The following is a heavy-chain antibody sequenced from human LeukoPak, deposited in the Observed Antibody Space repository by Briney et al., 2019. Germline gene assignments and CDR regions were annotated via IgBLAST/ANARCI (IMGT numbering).Heavy chain of an antibody. Sequence: PSETLSLTCTLSGGSISSYYWSWIGQPPGKGLEWIGYISYTGSTNYNPSLKSRVTISVDTSKNQFSLKLSSVTAADTAVYYCARDGYSYGHEYYMDVWGKGTTVTISS. J-gene: IGHJ6*03. CDR3: ARDGYSYGHEYYMDV. V-gene: IGHV4-59*01. CDR1: GGSISSYY. CDR2: ISYTGST. D-gene: IGHD5-18*01.